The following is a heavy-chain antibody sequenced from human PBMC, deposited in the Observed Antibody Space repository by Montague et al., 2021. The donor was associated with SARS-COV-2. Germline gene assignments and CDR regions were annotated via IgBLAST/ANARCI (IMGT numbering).Heavy chain of an antibody. CDR3: ARGPVRVAARLLYYFDQ. V-gene: IGHV4-34*01. CDR1: GGSLSGDH. D-gene: IGHD6-6*01. CDR2: VNHSGHT. Sequence: SETLSLTCAVYGGSLSGDHWSWIRQPPGGGLEWIGEVNHSGHTXXXVSXXXRVTMSVDTSKSQFSLKVRSVTAADTAVYYCARGPVRVAARLLYYFDQWGQGTLVTVSS. J-gene: IGHJ4*02.